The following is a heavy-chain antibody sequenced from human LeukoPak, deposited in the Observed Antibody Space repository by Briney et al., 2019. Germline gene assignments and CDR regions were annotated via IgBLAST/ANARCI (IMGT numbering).Heavy chain of an antibody. CDR2: ISGSGGST. D-gene: IGHD3-10*02. J-gene: IGHJ6*04. V-gene: IGHV3-23*01. CDR1: GFTFSDYY. CDR3: AELGITMIGGV. Sequence: GGSLRLSCAAPGFTFSDYYMSWIRQAPGKGLEWVSAISGSGGSTYYADSVKGRFTISRDNSKNTLYLQMNSLRAEDTAVYYCAELGITMIGGVWGKGTTVTISS.